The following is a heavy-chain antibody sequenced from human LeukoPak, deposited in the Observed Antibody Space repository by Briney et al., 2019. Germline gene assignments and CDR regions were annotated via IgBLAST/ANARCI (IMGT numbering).Heavy chain of an antibody. J-gene: IGHJ4*02. Sequence: ASVKVSCKASGYTLTGYYMHWVRQAPGQGLEWMGWISAYNGNTNYAQKLQGRVTMTTDTSTSTAYMELRSLRSDDTAVYYCARDLYDSSGNYYFDYWGQGTLVTVSS. CDR3: ARDLYDSSGNYYFDY. V-gene: IGHV1-18*04. CDR1: GYTLTGYY. D-gene: IGHD3-22*01. CDR2: ISAYNGNT.